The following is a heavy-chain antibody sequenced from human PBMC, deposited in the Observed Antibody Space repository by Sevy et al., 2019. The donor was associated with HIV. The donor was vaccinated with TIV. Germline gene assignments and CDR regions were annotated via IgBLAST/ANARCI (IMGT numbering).Heavy chain of an antibody. CDR3: ATSSGWAGAFDI. CDR2: FDPEDGET. V-gene: IGHV1-24*01. Sequence: ASVKVSCKVSGYTLTELSMHWVRQAPGKGLEWMGVFDPEDGETIYAQKFQGRVTMTEETSTDTAYMELSSLRSEDTAVYYCATSSGWAGAFDIWGQGTMVTVSS. D-gene: IGHD6-19*01. J-gene: IGHJ3*02. CDR1: GYTLTELS.